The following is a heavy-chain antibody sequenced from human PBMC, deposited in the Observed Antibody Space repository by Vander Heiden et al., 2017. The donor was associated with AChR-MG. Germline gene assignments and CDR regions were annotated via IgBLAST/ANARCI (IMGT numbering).Heavy chain of an antibody. Sequence: QVQLVESGGGVVQPGKSLRLYCAASGFTFRNDGLHWVRQAPGKGLEWVAVIWFDGTNKVYADSVKGRFTISRDNSQNTLYLQMNSLRAGDTAVYYCARSFTGDSWFPRYFDSWGQGTLVIVSS. J-gene: IGHJ4*02. CDR3: ARSFTGDSWFPRYFDS. CDR2: IWFDGTNK. CDR1: GFTFRNDG. V-gene: IGHV3-33*01. D-gene: IGHD3-9*01.